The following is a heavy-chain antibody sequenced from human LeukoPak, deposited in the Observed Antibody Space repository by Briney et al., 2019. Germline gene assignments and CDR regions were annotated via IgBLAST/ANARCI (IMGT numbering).Heavy chain of an antibody. V-gene: IGHV3-23*01. CDR2: ISKSGDIT. J-gene: IGHJ4*02. CDR3: AKDASTTNNFYFFDY. D-gene: IGHD1-1*01. Sequence: GGSLRPSCAASGFTFTNYAMTWVRQAPGKGLEWISGISKSGDITFYADSVKGRFTISRDTSKSAVYLQMNNLRAEDTAIYYCAKDASTTNNFYFFDYWGQGALATVSS. CDR1: GFTFTNYA.